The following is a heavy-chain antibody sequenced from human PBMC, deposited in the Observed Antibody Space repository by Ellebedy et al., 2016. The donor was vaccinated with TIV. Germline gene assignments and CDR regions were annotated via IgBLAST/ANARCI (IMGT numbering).Heavy chain of an antibody. CDR2: IHYSGST. CDR3: ARALAASGKVTYYYGMDV. V-gene: IGHV4-30-4*01. Sequence: SETLSLXXTVSGGSISSDDYYWSWIRQAPGKGLEWIGNIHYSGSTDYKPSLKSRVSISLDTSKNQFSLRVTSVTAADTAVYYCARALAASGKVTYYYGMDVWGQGTTVTVSS. J-gene: IGHJ6*02. CDR1: GGSISSDDYY. D-gene: IGHD6-13*01.